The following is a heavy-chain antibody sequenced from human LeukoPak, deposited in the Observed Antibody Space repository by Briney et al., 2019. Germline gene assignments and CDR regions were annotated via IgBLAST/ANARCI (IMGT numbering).Heavy chain of an antibody. CDR3: ARDCSGGSCYGAFDI. D-gene: IGHD2-15*01. V-gene: IGHV4-30-4*01. J-gene: IGHJ3*02. CDR1: GASIRSGDYY. Sequence: SETLSLTCTVSGASIRSGDYYWSWIRQPPGKGLEWIGYIYDSGSTYYNPSLKSRITISVDTSENRFSLKLSSVTATDTAVYYCARDCSGGSCYGAFDIWGQGTMVTVSS. CDR2: IYDSGST.